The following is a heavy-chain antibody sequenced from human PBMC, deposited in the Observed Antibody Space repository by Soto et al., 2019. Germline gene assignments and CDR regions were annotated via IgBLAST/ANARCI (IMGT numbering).Heavy chain of an antibody. D-gene: IGHD2-2*02. CDR2: INPNSGGT. J-gene: IGHJ6*02. Sequence: ASVKVSCKASGYTFTGYYMHWVRQAPGQGLEWMGWINPNSGGTNYAQKFQGWVTMTRDTSISTAYMELSRLRSDDTAVYYCARDFTGQVSDTPKYYYYYGMDVWGQGTTVTVSS. V-gene: IGHV1-2*04. CDR3: ARDFTGQVSDTPKYYYYYGMDV. CDR1: GYTFTGYY.